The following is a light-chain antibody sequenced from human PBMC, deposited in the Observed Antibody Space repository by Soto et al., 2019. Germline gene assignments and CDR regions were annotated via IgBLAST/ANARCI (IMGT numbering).Light chain of an antibody. V-gene: IGKV3-20*01. Sequence: EIVLTQSPGTLSLSPGERVTLSCRASQSVRGNYLAWYQQKPGQAPRLLIYGASSRVTGIPDRFSGSGSGTDFTLTISRLEPEDVAVYYCQQYGSSLMYTFGQGTKLEIK. J-gene: IGKJ2*01. CDR3: QQYGSSLMYT. CDR1: QSVRGNY. CDR2: GAS.